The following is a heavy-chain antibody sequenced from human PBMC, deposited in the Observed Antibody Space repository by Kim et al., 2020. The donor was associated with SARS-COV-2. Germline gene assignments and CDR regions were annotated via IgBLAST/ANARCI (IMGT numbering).Heavy chain of an antibody. D-gene: IGHD3-22*01. Sequence: GGSLRLSCAASGFTFSSYEMNWVRQAPGKGLEWASYISSSGSTIYYADSVKGRFTISRDNAKNSLYLQMNSLRAEDTAVYYCATHRPYYYDSSGPPFIWGQGTMVTVSS. CDR2: ISSSGSTI. V-gene: IGHV3-48*03. CDR1: GFTFSSYE. CDR3: ATHRPYYYDSSGPPFI. J-gene: IGHJ3*02.